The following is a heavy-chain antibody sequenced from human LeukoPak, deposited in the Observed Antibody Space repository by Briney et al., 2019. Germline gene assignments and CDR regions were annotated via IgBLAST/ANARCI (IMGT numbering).Heavy chain of an antibody. V-gene: IGHV3-30-3*01. CDR3: ARDVNSSGWFTGYYYYGMDV. D-gene: IGHD6-19*01. Sequence: QSGGSLRLSCAASGFTFSSYAMHWVSQAPGKGLEWVAVISYDGSNKYYADSVKGRFTISRDNSKNTLYLQMNSLRAEDTAVYYCARDVNSSGWFTGYYYYGMDVWGQGTTVTVSS. J-gene: IGHJ6*02. CDR1: GFTFSSYA. CDR2: ISYDGSNK.